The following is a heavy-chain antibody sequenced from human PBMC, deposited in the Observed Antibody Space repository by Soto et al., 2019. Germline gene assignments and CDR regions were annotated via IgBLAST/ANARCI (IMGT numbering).Heavy chain of an antibody. V-gene: IGHV3-23*01. Sequence: EVQLLESGGGLVQPGGSLRLSCAASGFTFSRYAMSWVRQAPGKGLEWVSAISGSGGSTYYADSVKGLFTISRDNSKNTLYLQMNSLRAEDTAVYYCARILAAVGDLNFDYWCQGALVTVSS. D-gene: IGHD2-15*01. CDR1: GFTFSRYA. CDR3: ARILAAVGDLNFDY. CDR2: ISGSGGST. J-gene: IGHJ4*02.